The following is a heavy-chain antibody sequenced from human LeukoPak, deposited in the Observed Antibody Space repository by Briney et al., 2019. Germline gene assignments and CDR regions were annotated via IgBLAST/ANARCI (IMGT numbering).Heavy chain of an antibody. D-gene: IGHD2-21*01. V-gene: IGHV3-30-3*01. Sequence: GGSLRLSCAASGFTFSSYEMNWVRQAPGKGLEWVAVISLDGTNKYYADSVKGRFTISRDNSKNTLYLQMDGLRTEDTAAYYCARRLDYFDFWGQGTLVTVPS. CDR1: GFTFSSYE. J-gene: IGHJ4*02. CDR2: ISLDGTNK. CDR3: ARRLDYFDF.